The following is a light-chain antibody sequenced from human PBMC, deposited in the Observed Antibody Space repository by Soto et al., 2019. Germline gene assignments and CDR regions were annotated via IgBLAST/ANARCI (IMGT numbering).Light chain of an antibody. CDR1: QSVSSN. CDR2: GAS. Sequence: THYPTTLSVSPVERATLSWRASQSVSSNLAWYQQKAGQAPRLLIFGASTRATGTPPRFSGSGSGTEFTLTISSLQPDDSAMYYCQQYNGYSWTFGRGTKVDIK. CDR3: QQYNGYSWT. V-gene: IGKV3-15*01. J-gene: IGKJ1*01.